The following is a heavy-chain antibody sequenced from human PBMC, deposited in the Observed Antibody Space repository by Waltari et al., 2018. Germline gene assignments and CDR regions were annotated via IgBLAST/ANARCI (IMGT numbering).Heavy chain of an antibody. CDR3: ARINIVVVPAAIVRWFDP. Sequence: QVKLQEWGTGLVKPSETLSLTCTVAGGSISSYYWSWIRQPPGKGLEWIGYIYYSGSTNYNPSLKSRVTISVDTSKNQFSLKLSSVTAADTAVYYCARINIVVVPAAIVRWFDPWGQGTLVTVSS. V-gene: IGHV4-59*01. CDR1: GGSISSYY. D-gene: IGHD2-2*02. CDR2: IYYSGST. J-gene: IGHJ5*02.